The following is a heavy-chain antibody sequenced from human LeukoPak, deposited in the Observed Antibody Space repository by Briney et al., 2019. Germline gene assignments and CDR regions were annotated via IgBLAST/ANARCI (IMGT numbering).Heavy chain of an antibody. CDR1: GFTFSSYA. CDR3: AKEAGSSGCYYLDY. Sequence: PGGSLRLSCAASGFTFSSYAMNWVRQAPGKGLEWVSTISGSGNGGNTYYADSVKGQFTISRDISRNTLYLQMNSLRAEDTAVYYCAKEAGSSGCYYLDYWGQGTLVTVSS. V-gene: IGHV3-23*01. CDR2: ISGSGNGGNT. D-gene: IGHD6-19*01. J-gene: IGHJ4*02.